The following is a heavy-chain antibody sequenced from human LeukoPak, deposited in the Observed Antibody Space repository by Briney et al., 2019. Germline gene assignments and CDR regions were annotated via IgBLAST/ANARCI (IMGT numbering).Heavy chain of an antibody. CDR2: ISGSGGST. J-gene: IGHJ4*02. V-gene: IGHV3-23*01. Sequence: PGESLRLSCAASGFTFSSYAMSWVRQAPGKGLEWVSAISGSGGSTYYADSVKGRFTISRDNSKNTLYLQMNSLRAEDTAVYYCAKQGIQLWLYYFDYWGQGTLVTVSS. D-gene: IGHD5-18*01. CDR1: GFTFSSYA. CDR3: AKQGIQLWLYYFDY.